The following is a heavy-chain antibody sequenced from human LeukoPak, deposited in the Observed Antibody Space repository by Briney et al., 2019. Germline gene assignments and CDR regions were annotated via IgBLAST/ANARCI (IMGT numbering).Heavy chain of an antibody. J-gene: IGHJ6*02. D-gene: IGHD1-20*01. Sequence: GGSLRLSCVASGYGFSDQYMDWVRQAPGRGLQWVGRIGNKGSRYTTEYAASVKGRFSISRDDSKNSLYLQMNSLRAEDTAVYYCTRDTNWSIVDWSQGTTVTVSS. V-gene: IGHV3-72*01. CDR1: GYGFSDQY. CDR2: IGNKGSRYTT. CDR3: TRDTNWSIVD.